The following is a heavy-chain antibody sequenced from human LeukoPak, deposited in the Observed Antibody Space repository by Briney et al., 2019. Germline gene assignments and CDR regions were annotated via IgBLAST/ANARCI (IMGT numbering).Heavy chain of an antibody. V-gene: IGHV1-2*02. J-gene: IGHJ4*02. CDR2: IHPNSGGT. D-gene: IGHD1-1*01. Sequence: ASVKVSFKASGFTFTGYYIHWVRQAPGQGLEWMGWIHPNSGGTNYAQTFQGRVTMTRDTSISTAYMELSRLRSDDTAVYYCARFKSTGWSKYPFDYWGQGTLVTVSS. CDR3: ARFKSTGWSKYPFDY. CDR1: GFTFTGYY.